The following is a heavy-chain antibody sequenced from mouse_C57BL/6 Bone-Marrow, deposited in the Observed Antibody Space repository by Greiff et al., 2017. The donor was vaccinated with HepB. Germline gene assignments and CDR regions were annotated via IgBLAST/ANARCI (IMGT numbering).Heavy chain of an antibody. Sequence: VQLQQSGAELMKPGASVKLSCKATGYTFTGYWIEWVKQRPGHGLEWIGEILPGSGSTNYNEKFKGKATFTADTSSNPAYMQLSSLTTEDSAIYYCARSDRVLLWYFDVWGTGTTVTVSS. J-gene: IGHJ1*03. V-gene: IGHV1-9*01. CDR1: GYTFTGYW. D-gene: IGHD3-1*01. CDR3: ARSDRVLLWYFDV. CDR2: ILPGSGST.